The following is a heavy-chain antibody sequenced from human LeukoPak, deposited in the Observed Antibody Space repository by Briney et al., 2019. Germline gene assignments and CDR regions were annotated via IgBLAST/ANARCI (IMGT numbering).Heavy chain of an antibody. CDR2: IYHSGST. V-gene: IGHV4-4*02. CDR3: AREGRALGIPDY. Sequence: SETLSLTCAVSGGSISSSNWWSWVRQPPGKGLEWIGEIYHSGSTNYNPSLESRVTISVDKSKNQFSLKLSSVTAADTALYYCAREGRALGIPDYWGQGTLVTVSS. J-gene: IGHJ4*02. CDR1: GGSISSSNW. D-gene: IGHD2-21*01.